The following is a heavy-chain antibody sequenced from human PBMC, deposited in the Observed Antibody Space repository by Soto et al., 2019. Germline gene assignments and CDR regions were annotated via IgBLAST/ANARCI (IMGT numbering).Heavy chain of an antibody. CDR1: GYTFTCYY. CDR3: ARARLPATLPYYFDY. J-gene: IGHJ4*02. CDR2: INPSGGST. D-gene: IGHD1-26*01. V-gene: IGHV1-46*01. Sequence: SAKVSCKASGYTFTCYYMYCVRQSPRQGLEWMGIINPSGGSTSYAQKFQGRVTMTRDTSTSTVYMELSSLRSEDTAVYYCARARLPATLPYYFDYWGQGTLVTVSS.